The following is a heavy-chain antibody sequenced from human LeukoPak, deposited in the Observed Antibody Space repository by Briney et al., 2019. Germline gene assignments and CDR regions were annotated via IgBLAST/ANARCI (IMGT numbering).Heavy chain of an antibody. V-gene: IGHV1-46*01. CDR1: GYTFTTYY. J-gene: IGHJ4*02. CDR3: ARDLWWEPTDY. CDR2: INPRGGST. Sequence: ASVTVSCKASGYTFTTYYMHWVRQAPGQGLEWMGIINPRGGSTSYAQKFQGRVTMTRDTSTSTVYMELSSLKSEDTAVYFCARDLWWEPTDYWGQGTLVTVSS. D-gene: IGHD1-26*01.